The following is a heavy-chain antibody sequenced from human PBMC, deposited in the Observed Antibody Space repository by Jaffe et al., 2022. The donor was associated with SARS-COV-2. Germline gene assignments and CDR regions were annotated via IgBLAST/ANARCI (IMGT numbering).Heavy chain of an antibody. Sequence: QVQLQQWGAGLLKPSETLSLTCAVYGGSFSGYYWSWIRQPPGKGLEWIGEINHSGSTNYNPSLKSRVTISVDTSKNQFSLKLSSVTAADTAVYYCARVGSTSCYGWAAYMDVWGKGTTVTVSS. CDR2: INHSGST. J-gene: IGHJ6*03. CDR1: GGSFSGYY. CDR3: ARVGSTSCYGWAAYMDV. D-gene: IGHD2-2*01. V-gene: IGHV4-34*01.